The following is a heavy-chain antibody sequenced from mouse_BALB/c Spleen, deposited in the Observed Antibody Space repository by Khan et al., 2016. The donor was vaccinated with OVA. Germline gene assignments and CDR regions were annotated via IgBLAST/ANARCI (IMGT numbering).Heavy chain of an antibody. CDR2: IWAGGST. V-gene: IGHV2-9*02. D-gene: IGHD2-10*01. J-gene: IGHJ4*01. CDR1: GFSLTNYG. CDR3: ARETAYYGNYEAMDY. Sequence: QVQLKESGPGLVAPSQSLSITCTVSGFSLTNYGVNWVRQPPGKGLEWLGIIWAGGSTNYNSALMSRVTIRKDNAKSQVFLKMNRLQTDDTAMYYCARETAYYGNYEAMDYWGQGTSVTVSP.